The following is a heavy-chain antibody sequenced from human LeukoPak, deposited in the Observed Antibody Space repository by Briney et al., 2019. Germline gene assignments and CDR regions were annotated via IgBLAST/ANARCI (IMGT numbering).Heavy chain of an antibody. CDR3: ARDQGLRYFDLPCYGMDV. J-gene: IGHJ6*02. V-gene: IGHV1-69*13. CDR2: IIPIFGTA. CDR1: GGTFSSYA. D-gene: IGHD3-9*01. Sequence: ASVKVSCKASGGTFSSYAISWVRQAPGQGLEWMGGIIPIFGTANYAQKLQDRVTITADESTSTAYMELSSLRSEDTAVYYCARDQGLRYFDLPCYGMDVWGQGTTVTVSS.